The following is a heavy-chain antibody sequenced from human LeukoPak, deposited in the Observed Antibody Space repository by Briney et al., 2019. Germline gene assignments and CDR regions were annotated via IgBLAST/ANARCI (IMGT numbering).Heavy chain of an antibody. J-gene: IGHJ4*02. CDR3: ARYESSFYFDF. D-gene: IGHD3-22*01. CDR1: GYSFTSDW. V-gene: IGHV5-51*01. Sequence: GESLKISCKGSGYSFTSDWIGWVRQMPGKGLEWMGIIYPDDSDTRYSPPFEGQVTISVDKSISTAYLHWSSLKASDTAMYYCARYESSFYFDFWGQGTLVTVSS. CDR2: IYPDDSDT.